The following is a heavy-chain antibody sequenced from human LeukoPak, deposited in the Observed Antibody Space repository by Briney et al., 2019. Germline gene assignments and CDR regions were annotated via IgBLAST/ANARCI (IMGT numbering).Heavy chain of an antibody. Sequence: SVKVSCKASGGTFSGYAISWVRQAPGQGLEWMGRIIPIFGIANYAQKFQGRVTITADKSTSTAYMELSSLRSEDTAEYYCASSSGSYGSGSYGYYGMDVWGQGTTITVSS. CDR3: ASSSGSYGSGSYGYYGMDV. CDR1: GGTFSGYA. V-gene: IGHV1-69*04. J-gene: IGHJ6*02. CDR2: IIPIFGIA. D-gene: IGHD3-10*01.